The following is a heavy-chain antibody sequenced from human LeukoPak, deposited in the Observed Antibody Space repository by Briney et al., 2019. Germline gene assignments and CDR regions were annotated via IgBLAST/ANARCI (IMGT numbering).Heavy chain of an antibody. D-gene: IGHD6-13*01. J-gene: IGHJ4*02. CDR2: IDQDGSEK. Sequence: GGSLRLSCAPYGFTFSNYWMTWVRQAPGKGLEWVANIDQDGSEKFYVDSVKGRFTISRDNGKNSMYLQMNSLRAEDTALYYCARDQGAAGDYWGQGTLVTVSS. CDR3: ARDQGAAGDY. V-gene: IGHV3-7*01. CDR1: GFTFSNYW.